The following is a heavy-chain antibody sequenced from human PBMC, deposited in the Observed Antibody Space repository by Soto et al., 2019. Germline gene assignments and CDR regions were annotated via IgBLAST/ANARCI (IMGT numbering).Heavy chain of an antibody. CDR2: IYYSGST. CDR1: GGSVSSGSYY. CDR3: ARDMYMTTVTRDYYYGMDV. V-gene: IGHV4-61*01. D-gene: IGHD4-17*01. Sequence: SETLSLTCTVSGGSVSSGSYYWSWIRKPPGKGLEWIGYIYYSGSTNYNPSLKSRVTISVDTSKNQFSLKLSSVTAADTAVYYCARDMYMTTVTRDYYYGMDVWGQGTTVTSP. J-gene: IGHJ6*02.